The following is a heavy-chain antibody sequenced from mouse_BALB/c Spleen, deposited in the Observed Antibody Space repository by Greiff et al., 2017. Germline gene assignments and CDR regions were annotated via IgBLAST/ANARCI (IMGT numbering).Heavy chain of an antibody. V-gene: IGHV5-9-3*01. CDR1: GFTFSSYA. CDR3: ASSYGNYFDY. CDR2: ISSGGSYT. Sequence: EVKLVESGGGLVKPGGSLKLSCAASGFTFSSYAMSWVRQTPEKRLEWVATISSGGSYTYYPDSVKGRFTISRDIAKNTLYLQMSSLRSEDTAMYYCASSYGNYFDYWGQGTTLTVSS. D-gene: IGHD2-1*01. J-gene: IGHJ2*01.